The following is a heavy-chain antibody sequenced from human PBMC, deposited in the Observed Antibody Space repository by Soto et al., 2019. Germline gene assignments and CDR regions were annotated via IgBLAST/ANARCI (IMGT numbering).Heavy chain of an antibody. CDR3: AKATLRVVHPLVFDY. CDR2: ISGSGVTI. D-gene: IGHD3-3*01. Sequence: GGSLSLSCAASGFNVNSDYMTWVRQGPGKGLEWVSAISGSGVTIYYADSVKGRFTISRDNSKNTLYLQMNSLRAEDTAIYYCAKATLRVVHPLVFDYWGQGSLVTVSS. J-gene: IGHJ4*02. V-gene: IGHV3-23*01. CDR1: GFNVNSDY.